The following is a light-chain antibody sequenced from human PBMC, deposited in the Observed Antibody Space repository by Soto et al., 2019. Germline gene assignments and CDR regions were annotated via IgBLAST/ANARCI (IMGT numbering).Light chain of an antibody. CDR1: LSVTSNF. V-gene: IGKV3-20*01. Sequence: EIVLTQSPGTLSLSPGERATLSCRASLSVTSNFLAWYQQKPGQAPRLLLYDASNRATGIPDRFSGSGSGTDFSLTISRLEPEDFAVYYCQQYGSSVWTFGQGTKGEFK. CDR3: QQYGSSVWT. J-gene: IGKJ1*01. CDR2: DAS.